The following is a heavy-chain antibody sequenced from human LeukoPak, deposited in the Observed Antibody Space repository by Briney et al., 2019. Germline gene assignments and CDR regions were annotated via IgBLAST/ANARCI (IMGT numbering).Heavy chain of an antibody. CDR1: GFTFSSYS. Sequence: GGFLRLSCAASGFTFSSYSMNWVRQAPGKGLEWVSSISSSSSYIYYADSVKGRFTISRDNAKNSLYLHMNSLGAEDTAVYYCSNEMQGTGEDYWGRGTLVTVSS. CDR3: SNEMQGTGEDY. CDR2: ISSSSSYI. D-gene: IGHD3/OR15-3a*01. V-gene: IGHV3-21*01. J-gene: IGHJ4*02.